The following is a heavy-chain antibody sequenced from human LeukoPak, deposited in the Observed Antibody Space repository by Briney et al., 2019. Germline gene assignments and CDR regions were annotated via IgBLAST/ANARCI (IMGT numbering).Heavy chain of an antibody. CDR2: IYTSGST. CDR3: ARVSGSGAKNNWFDP. D-gene: IGHD3-10*01. CDR1: GGSISSGSYY. V-gene: IGHV4-61*02. Sequence: PSQTLSLTCTVSGGSISSGSYYWSWIRQPAGKGLEWIGRIYTSGSTNYNPSLKSRVTISVDTSKNQFSLKLSSVTAADTAVYYCARVSGSGAKNNWFDPWGQGTLVTVSS. J-gene: IGHJ5*02.